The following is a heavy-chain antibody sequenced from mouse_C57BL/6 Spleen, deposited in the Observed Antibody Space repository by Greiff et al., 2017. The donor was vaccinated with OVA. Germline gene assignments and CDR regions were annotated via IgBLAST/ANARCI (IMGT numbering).Heavy chain of an antibody. CDR1: GFTFSSYA. J-gene: IGHJ1*03. Sequence: EVMLVESGGGLVKPGGSLKLSCAASGFTFSSYAMSWVRQTPEKRLEWVATISDGGSYTYYPDNVKGRFTISRDNAKNNLYLQRSHLKSEDTAMYYCARDLYYGSSDWYFDVWGTGTTVTVSS. CDR3: ARDLYYGSSDWYFDV. D-gene: IGHD1-1*01. CDR2: ISDGGSYT. V-gene: IGHV5-4*01.